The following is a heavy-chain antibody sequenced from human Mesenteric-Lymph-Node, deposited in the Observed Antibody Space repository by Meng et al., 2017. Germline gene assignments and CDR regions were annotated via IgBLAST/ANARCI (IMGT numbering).Heavy chain of an antibody. CDR2: ISWDGGNT. CDR3: AKVYCSGGSCYSYYFDY. D-gene: IGHD2-15*01. Sequence: GGSLRLSCAASGFTFDDYAMHWVRQAPGKGLEWVSLISWDGGNTYYADSVKGRFTISRDNSKNSLYLQMNSLRAEDTALYYCAKVYCSGGSCYSYYFDYWGQGTLVTVSS. CDR1: GFTFDDYA. J-gene: IGHJ4*02. V-gene: IGHV3-43D*03.